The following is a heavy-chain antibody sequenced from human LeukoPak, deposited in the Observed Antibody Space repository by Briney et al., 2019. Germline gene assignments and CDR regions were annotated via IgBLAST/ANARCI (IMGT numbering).Heavy chain of an antibody. CDR1: GGSISSYY. Sequence: SETLSLTCTVSGGSISSYYWSWLRQPPGKGLEWIGYIYYSGSTNYNPSLKSRVTISVDTSKNQFSLKLSSVTAADTAVYYCARSISAAAVGDWGQGTLVTVSS. J-gene: IGHJ4*02. V-gene: IGHV4-59*01. D-gene: IGHD6-13*01. CDR3: ARSISAAAVGD. CDR2: IYYSGST.